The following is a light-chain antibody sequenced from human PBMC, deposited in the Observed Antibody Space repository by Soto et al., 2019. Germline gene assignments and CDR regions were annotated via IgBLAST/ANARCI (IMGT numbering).Light chain of an antibody. Sequence: EIVLTQSPGTLSLSPGERATLSCRASQSVSSRYLAWYQQKPGQAPRLLIYGASSRATGIPDRFSGSGSGTDFTLTISRLEPEDFAVYDCQQYGRSPPYTFGQGTKLEIK. J-gene: IGKJ2*01. CDR3: QQYGRSPPYT. CDR1: QSVSSRY. V-gene: IGKV3-20*01. CDR2: GAS.